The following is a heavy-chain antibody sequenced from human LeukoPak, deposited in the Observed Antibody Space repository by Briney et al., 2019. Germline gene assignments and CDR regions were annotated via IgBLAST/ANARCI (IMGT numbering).Heavy chain of an antibody. J-gene: IGHJ4*02. D-gene: IGHD6-13*01. CDR2: ISYDGSNK. CDR3: AKDAGYSSILGY. CDR1: GFTFSSYG. Sequence: GGSLRLSCAASGFTFSSYGMHWVRQAPGKGLAWVAVISYDGSNKYYADSVKGRFTISRDNSKNTLYLQMNRLRAEDTAVYYCAKDAGYSSILGYWGQGTLVTVSS. V-gene: IGHV3-30*18.